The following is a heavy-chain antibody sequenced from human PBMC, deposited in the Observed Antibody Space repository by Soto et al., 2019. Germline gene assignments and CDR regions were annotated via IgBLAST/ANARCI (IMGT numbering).Heavy chain of an antibody. Sequence: TXETLSLSCSVSGDSISNLYYFWAWIRQPPGQALEYIGYIYKSATTYYNPSFESRVAISVDTSKSQFSLNVTSVTAADTAVYFCARGRYCLTGRCFPNWFDAWGQGALVTVSS. D-gene: IGHD7-27*01. J-gene: IGHJ5*02. CDR1: GDSISNLYYF. V-gene: IGHV4-30-4*01. CDR3: ARGRYCLTGRCFPNWFDA. CDR2: IYKSATT.